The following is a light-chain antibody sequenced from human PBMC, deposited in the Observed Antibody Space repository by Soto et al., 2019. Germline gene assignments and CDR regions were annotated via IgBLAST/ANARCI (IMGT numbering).Light chain of an antibody. CDR1: SSNIGADYN. V-gene: IGLV1-40*01. J-gene: IGLJ2*01. CDR2: GNN. Sequence: QSVLTQPPSVSGAPGQRVTISSTGTSSNIGADYNVHWYRQLPGTAPKLLIYGNNHRPSGVPDRFSGSKSGPSASLAITGLQTEDEADYYCQSYDTGLRGMIFGGGTKVTVL. CDR3: QSYDTGLRGMI.